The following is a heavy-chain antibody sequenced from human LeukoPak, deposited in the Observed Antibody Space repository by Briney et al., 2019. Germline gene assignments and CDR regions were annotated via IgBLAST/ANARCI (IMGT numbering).Heavy chain of an antibody. CDR2: IYYSGST. D-gene: IGHD4-17*01. V-gene: IGHV4-39*07. CDR1: GGSISSSSYY. J-gene: IGHJ6*03. Sequence: ASETLSLTCTVSGGSISSSSYYWGWIRQPPGKGLEWIGSIYYSGSTYYNPSLKSRVTISVDTSKNQFSLKLSSVTAADTAVYYCARERGGDYVTVYYYYYMDVWGKGTTVTVSS. CDR3: ARERGGDYVTVYYYYYMDV.